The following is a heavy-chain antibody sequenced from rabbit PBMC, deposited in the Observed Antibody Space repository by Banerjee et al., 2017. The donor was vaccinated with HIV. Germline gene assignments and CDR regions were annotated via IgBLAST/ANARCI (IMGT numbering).Heavy chain of an antibody. CDR3: ARGADYAGDGFKL. Sequence: QSLEESRGGLVKPEGSLTLTCTASGFSFSSRYYMCWVRQAPGKGLEWIACIYTSSGSTYYATWAKGRFTISKTSSTAVTLQMTSLTAADTATYFCARGADYAGDGFKLWGPGTLVTVS. CDR2: IYTSSGST. D-gene: IGHD4-2*01. V-gene: IGHV1S40*01. J-gene: IGHJ4*01. CDR1: GFSFSSRYY.